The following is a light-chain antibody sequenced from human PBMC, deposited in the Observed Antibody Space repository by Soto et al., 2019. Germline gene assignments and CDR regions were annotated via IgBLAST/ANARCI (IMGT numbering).Light chain of an antibody. J-gene: IGKJ1*01. CDR3: QQHGTT. Sequence: EIVMTQSPATLSVSPGERATLSCRASQSVRSNLAWYQQKPGQAPRLLIYGASTRATGIPDRFSGSGSGTDFTLTISRLEPEDSAVYYCQQHGTTFGQGTKVDNK. CDR2: GAS. CDR1: QSVRSN. V-gene: IGKV3-15*01.